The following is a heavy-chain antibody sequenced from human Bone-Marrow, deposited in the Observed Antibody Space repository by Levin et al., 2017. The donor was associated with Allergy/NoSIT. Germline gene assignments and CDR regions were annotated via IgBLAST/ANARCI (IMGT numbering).Heavy chain of an antibody. CDR3: ARDLFEGLDYYGSGSYRWYFDR. CDR2: ISSSGSTI. V-gene: IGHV3-11*01. J-gene: IGHJ2*01. D-gene: IGHD3-10*01. CDR1: GFTFSDYY. Sequence: GESLKISCAASGFTFSDYYMSWIRQAPGKGLEWVSYISSSGSTIYYADSVKGRFTISRDNAKNSLYLQMNSLRAEDTAVYYCARDLFEGLDYYGSGSYRWYFDRWGRGTLVTVSS.